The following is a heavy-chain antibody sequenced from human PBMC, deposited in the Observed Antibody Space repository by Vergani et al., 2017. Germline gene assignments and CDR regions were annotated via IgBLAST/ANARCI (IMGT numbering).Heavy chain of an antibody. J-gene: IGHJ5*02. CDR1: GGSFSGYY. Sequence: QVQLQQWGAGLLKPSETLSLTCAVYGGSFSGYYWSWIRQPPGKGLEWIGEINHSGSTYYNPSLKSLVTISVDTSKNQFSLKLSSVTAADTAVYYCARQPPNRHRIGVVPAAIGRAWFDPWGQGTLVTVSS. D-gene: IGHD2-2*01. CDR2: INHSGST. V-gene: IGHV4-34*01. CDR3: ARQPPNRHRIGVVPAAIGRAWFDP.